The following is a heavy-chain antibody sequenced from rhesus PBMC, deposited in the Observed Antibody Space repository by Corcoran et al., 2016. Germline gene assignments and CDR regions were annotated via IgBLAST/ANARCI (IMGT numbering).Heavy chain of an antibody. V-gene: IGHV3S5*01. Sequence: EVQLVESGGGLVQPGGSLRLSCAASGFTFSSYGMSWVRQAPGKGLEWVSFISNGGGRTDYPDYVKGRFTISRDNSKNTLSLQMNSLRAEDTAVYYCAKGPGYGLDSWGQGVVVTVSA. CDR2: ISNGGGRT. CDR3: AKGPGYGLDS. D-gene: IGHD1-38*01. J-gene: IGHJ6*01. CDR1: GFTFSSYG.